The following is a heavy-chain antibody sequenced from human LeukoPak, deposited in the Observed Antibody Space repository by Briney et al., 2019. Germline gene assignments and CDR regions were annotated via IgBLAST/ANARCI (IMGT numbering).Heavy chain of an antibody. V-gene: IGHV4-59*12. Sequence: SETLSLTCTVSGGSISSYYWSWIRQPPGKGLEWIGYIYYSGSTNYNPSLKSRVTISVDTSRNQFSLKLSSVTAADTAVYYCARVIAAQAYYYYYYYMDVWGKGTTVTVSS. J-gene: IGHJ6*03. CDR1: GGSISSYY. CDR3: ARVIAAQAYYYYYYYMDV. CDR2: IYYSGST. D-gene: IGHD6-6*01.